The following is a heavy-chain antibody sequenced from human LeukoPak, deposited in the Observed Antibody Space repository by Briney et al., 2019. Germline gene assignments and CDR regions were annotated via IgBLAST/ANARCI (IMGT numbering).Heavy chain of an antibody. J-gene: IGHJ3*02. D-gene: IGHD2-21*01. Sequence: GASVTVSCKASGYTFTGYYMQWLGQAPGQGLEGMGWINSNNGGTNYPHKLRGWVTMIRDTSISTAYLELSRLRSDDTAVYYCARDLTYWGSDCYPDAFDIWGQGTMVSVSS. CDR1: GYTFTGYY. V-gene: IGHV1-2*04. CDR2: INSNNGGT. CDR3: ARDLTYWGSDCYPDAFDI.